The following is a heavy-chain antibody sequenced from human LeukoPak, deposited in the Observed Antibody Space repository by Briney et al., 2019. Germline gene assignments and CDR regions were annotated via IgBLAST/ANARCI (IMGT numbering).Heavy chain of an antibody. CDR1: GGSISSYY. J-gene: IGHJ6*03. D-gene: IGHD6-13*01. Sequence: SETLSLTCTVSGGSISSYYWTWIRQPPGKGLEWIGNIYYSGSTNYNPSLKSRVAISVDTSKNQFSLKLSSVTAADTAVYYCARRSWGIAAAGTSCYYMDVWGKGTTVTVSS. V-gene: IGHV4-59*08. CDR3: ARRSWGIAAAGTSCYYMDV. CDR2: IYYSGST.